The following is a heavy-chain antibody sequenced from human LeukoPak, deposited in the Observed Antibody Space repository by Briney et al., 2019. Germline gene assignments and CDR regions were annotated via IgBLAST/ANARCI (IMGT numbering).Heavy chain of an antibody. J-gene: IGHJ6*03. CDR1: GGTFSSYA. V-gene: IGHV1-69*05. Sequence: GASVKVSCKASGGTFSSYAIIWVRQAPGQGLEWMGGIIPIFGTANYAQKFQGRVTITTDESTSTAYMELSSLRSEDTAVYYCARGRIAAHPGYYYYYYMDVWGKGTTVTVSS. CDR2: IIPIFGTA. CDR3: ARGRIAAHPGYYYYYYMDV. D-gene: IGHD6-6*01.